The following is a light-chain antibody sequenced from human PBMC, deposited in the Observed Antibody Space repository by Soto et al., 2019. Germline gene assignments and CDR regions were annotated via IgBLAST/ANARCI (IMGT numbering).Light chain of an antibody. CDR2: GPA. J-gene: IGKJ1*01. Sequence: EIVMTQSPATLSVSTGERATLSCRASQSVSSDLAWYHQKPGQAPRLLVYGPATRATGIPDRFSGSGSGTEFTLTITRLDPEDFAVYFCQQFGASPTFGQGTKVDI. CDR3: QQFGASPT. V-gene: IGKV3D-15*02. CDR1: QSVSSD.